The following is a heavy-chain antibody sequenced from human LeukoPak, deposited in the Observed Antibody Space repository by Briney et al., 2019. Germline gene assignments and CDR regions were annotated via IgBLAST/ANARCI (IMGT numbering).Heavy chain of an antibody. CDR1: GGSISSADYY. CDR2: IYYSGST. V-gene: IGHV4-61*08. J-gene: IGHJ4*02. Sequence: SETLSLTCTVSGGSISSADYYWSWIRQPPGKGLEWIGYIYYSGSTNYNPSLKSRVTISVDTSKNQFSLKLSSVTAADTAVYYCARVIAAQTFDYWGQGTLVTVSS. CDR3: ARVIAAQTFDY. D-gene: IGHD6-6*01.